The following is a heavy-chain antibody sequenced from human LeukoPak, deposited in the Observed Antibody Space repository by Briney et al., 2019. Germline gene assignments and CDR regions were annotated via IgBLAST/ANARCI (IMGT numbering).Heavy chain of an antibody. Sequence: SETLSLTCTVSGGSISSGSYYCGWIRQPAGKGLEWIGRINTSGSTNYNPSLKSRVTISIDTSKNQFSLKLSSVTAADTAVYYCARGRWTSSNNNWFDPWGQGTLVTVSS. D-gene: IGHD2/OR15-2a*01. V-gene: IGHV4-61*02. J-gene: IGHJ5*02. CDR2: INTSGST. CDR3: ARGRWTSSNNNWFDP. CDR1: GGSISSGSYY.